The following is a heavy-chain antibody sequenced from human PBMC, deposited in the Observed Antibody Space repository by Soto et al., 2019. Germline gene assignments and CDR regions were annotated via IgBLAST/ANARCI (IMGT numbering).Heavy chain of an antibody. V-gene: IGHV1-2*04. Sequence: ASVKVSCKASGYTFTGYYMHWVRQAPGQGLEWMGWINPNSGGTNYAQKFQGWVTMTRDTSISTAYMELSRLRSDDTAVYYCAREKKRYDFWSGSPLYYYYGMDVWGQGTTVTVYS. D-gene: IGHD3-3*01. CDR2: INPNSGGT. CDR1: GYTFTGYY. CDR3: AREKKRYDFWSGSPLYYYYGMDV. J-gene: IGHJ6*02.